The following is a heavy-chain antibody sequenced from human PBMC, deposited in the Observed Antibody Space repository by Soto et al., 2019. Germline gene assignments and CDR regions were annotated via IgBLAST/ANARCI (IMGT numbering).Heavy chain of an antibody. CDR1: GFTFSSYS. CDR2: ISSSSSYI. Sequence: EVQLVESGGGLVKPGGSLRLSCAASGFTFSSYSMNWVRQAPGKGLEWVSSISSSSSYIYYADSVKGRFTISRDNAKNSLYLQMNSLRAEDTAVYYCARAAHGDYVFVSDYYMDVWGKGTTVTVSS. V-gene: IGHV3-21*01. CDR3: ARAAHGDYVFVSDYYMDV. D-gene: IGHD4-17*01. J-gene: IGHJ6*03.